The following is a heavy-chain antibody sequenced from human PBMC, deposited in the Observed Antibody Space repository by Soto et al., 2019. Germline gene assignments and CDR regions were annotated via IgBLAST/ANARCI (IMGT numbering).Heavy chain of an antibody. CDR3: ASTHAGDFWSGFLPYYYYYYMDV. D-gene: IGHD3-3*01. Sequence: ASVKVSCKASGYTFTSYDINWVRQATGQGLEWMGWMNPNSGNTGYAQKFQGRVTMTRNTSISTAYMELSSLRSEDTAVYYCASTHAGDFWSGFLPYYYYYYMDVWGKGTTVTVSS. CDR1: GYTFTSYD. V-gene: IGHV1-8*01. CDR2: MNPNSGNT. J-gene: IGHJ6*03.